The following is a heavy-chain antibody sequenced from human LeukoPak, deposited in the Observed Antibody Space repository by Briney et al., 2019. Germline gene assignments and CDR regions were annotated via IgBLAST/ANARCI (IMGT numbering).Heavy chain of an antibody. CDR3: ALSRWWSLYFDY. CDR2: ISSSSSYI. V-gene: IGHV3-21*04. CDR1: GFTFSSYS. J-gene: IGHJ4*02. Sequence: GGSLRLSCAASGFTFSSYSMNWVRQAPGKGLEWVSSISSSSSYIYYADSVKGRFTISRDNAKNSLYLQMNSLRAEDTAVYYCALSRWWSLYFDYWGQGTLVTVSS. D-gene: IGHD2-15*01.